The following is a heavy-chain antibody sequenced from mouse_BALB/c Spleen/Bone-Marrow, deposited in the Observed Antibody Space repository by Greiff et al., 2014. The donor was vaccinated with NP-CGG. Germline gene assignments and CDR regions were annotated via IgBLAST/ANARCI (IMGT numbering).Heavy chain of an antibody. CDR2: IRNKANGYTT. J-gene: IGHJ4*01. CDR3: ARGDYYAMDY. Sequence: EVNVVESGGGLVQPGGSLRLSCATSGFTFTDYYMSWVRQPPGKALEWLGFIRNKANGYTTEYSASVKGRFTISRDNSQSILYLQMNTLRAEDSATYHCARGDYYAMDYWGQGTSVTVSS. V-gene: IGHV7-3*02. CDR1: GFTFTDYY.